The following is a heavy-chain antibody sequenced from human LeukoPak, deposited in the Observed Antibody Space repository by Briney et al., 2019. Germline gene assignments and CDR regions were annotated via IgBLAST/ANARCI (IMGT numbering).Heavy chain of an antibody. CDR3: ARGPYYYYGMDV. Sequence: ASVKVSCKASGYTFTSYDINWVRQATGQGLEGMGWMNPNSGNTGYAQKFQGRVTMTRNTSISTAYMELSNLRSEDTAVYYCARGPYYYYGMDVWGQGTTVTVSS. CDR1: GYTFTSYD. J-gene: IGHJ6*02. V-gene: IGHV1-8*01. CDR2: MNPNSGNT.